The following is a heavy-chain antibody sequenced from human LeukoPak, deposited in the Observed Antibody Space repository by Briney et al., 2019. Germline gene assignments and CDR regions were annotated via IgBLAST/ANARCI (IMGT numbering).Heavy chain of an antibody. CDR2: IRYDGSNK. D-gene: IGHD3-10*01. CDR3: AKDTDYYGSGSYSY. J-gene: IGHJ4*02. Sequence: GGSRRLSCAASGFTFSSYGMHWVRQAPGKGLEWVAFIRYDGSNKYYADSVKGRFTISRDNSKNTLYLQMNSLRAEDTAVYYCAKDTDYYGSGSYSYWGQGTLVTVSS. V-gene: IGHV3-30*02. CDR1: GFTFSSYG.